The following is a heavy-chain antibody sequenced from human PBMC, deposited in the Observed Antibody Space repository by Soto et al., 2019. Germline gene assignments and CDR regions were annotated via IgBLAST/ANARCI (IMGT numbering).Heavy chain of an antibody. D-gene: IGHD5-12*01. CDR3: ASYIVATRADYYCYGMDV. V-gene: IGHV1-18*01. Sequence: ASVKVSCKASGYTFTSYGISWVRQAPGQGLEWMGWISAYNGNTNYAQKLQGRVTMTTDTSTSTAYMELRSLRSDDTAVYYCASYIVATRADYYCYGMDVWGQGTTVTVSS. CDR1: GYTFTSYG. CDR2: ISAYNGNT. J-gene: IGHJ6*02.